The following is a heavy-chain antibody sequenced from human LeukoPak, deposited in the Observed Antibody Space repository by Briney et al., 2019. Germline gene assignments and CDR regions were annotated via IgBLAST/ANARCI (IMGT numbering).Heavy chain of an antibody. V-gene: IGHV3-33*01. J-gene: IGHJ4*02. CDR2: IWYDGSNK. Sequence: GGSLRLSCAASGYTFSSYGMHWVRQAPGNGLEWVAVIWYDGSNKYYADSVKGRFTISRDNSKNTLYLQMNSLRAEDTAVYYCARTNIAVAGTTIFDYWGQGTLVTVSS. D-gene: IGHD6-19*01. CDR3: ARTNIAVAGTTIFDY. CDR1: GYTFSSYG.